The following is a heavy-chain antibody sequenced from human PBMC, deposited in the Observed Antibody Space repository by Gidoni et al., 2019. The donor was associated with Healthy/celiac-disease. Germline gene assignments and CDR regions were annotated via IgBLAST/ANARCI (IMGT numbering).Heavy chain of an antibody. J-gene: IGHJ4*02. D-gene: IGHD1-26*01. CDR3: AKVLVGATTGYFDY. CDR1: GFTFSSYA. V-gene: IGHV3-23*01. Sequence: EVQLLESGGGLVQPGGPLRLSRAASGFTFSSYAMSWVRQAPGKGLEWVSAISGSGGSTYYADSVKGRFTISRDNSKNTLYLQMNSLRAEDTAVYYCAKVLVGATTGYFDYWGQGTLVTVSS. CDR2: ISGSGGST.